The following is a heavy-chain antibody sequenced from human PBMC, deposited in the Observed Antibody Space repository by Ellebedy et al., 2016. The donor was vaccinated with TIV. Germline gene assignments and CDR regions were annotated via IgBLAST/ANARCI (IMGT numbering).Heavy chain of an antibody. V-gene: IGHV4-38-2*02. J-gene: IGHJ5*02. CDR1: GYSISSGFY. CDR2: IYHGGFT. Sequence: SETLSLTCTVSGYSISSGFYWGWIRQPPGKGLEWIGNIYHGGFTYYNPSLQSLVTISADTSKNQFSLRLTSVTAADTAVYYCAREDAHDTTTWGQGTLVTVSS. CDR3: AREDAHDTTT. D-gene: IGHD1-14*01.